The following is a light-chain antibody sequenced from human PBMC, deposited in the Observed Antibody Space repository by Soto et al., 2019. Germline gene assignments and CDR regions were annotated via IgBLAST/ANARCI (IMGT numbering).Light chain of an antibody. J-gene: IGKJ1*01. Sequence: EIVMTQSPATLSVSPGERATLSCSASQSVSSNLAWYQQKPGQAPRLLIYGASTRATGTPARFSGSGSGTEFTLTISSLQSEDLVVYYCQQYNSWWTFGQGTKVDIK. CDR2: GAS. V-gene: IGKV3-15*01. CDR3: QQYNSWWT. CDR1: QSVSSN.